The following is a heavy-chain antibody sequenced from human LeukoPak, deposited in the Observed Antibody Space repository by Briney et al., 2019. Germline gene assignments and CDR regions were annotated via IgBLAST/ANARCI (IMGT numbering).Heavy chain of an antibody. CDR2: ISAYIEDT. D-gene: IGHD5-18*01. J-gene: IGHJ6*02. Sequence: ASVKGSCKASGYTFTGYCMHWVRQAPGQGLEWMGWISAYIEDTRYAQNVQGRVSMTTDTSTNKAYMERRSLRSDDTAVYFCARDSPLYGYTTGGSYYHGLDVWGQGTTVTVSS. V-gene: IGHV1-18*04. CDR1: GYTFTGYC. CDR3: ARDSPLYGYTTGGSYYHGLDV.